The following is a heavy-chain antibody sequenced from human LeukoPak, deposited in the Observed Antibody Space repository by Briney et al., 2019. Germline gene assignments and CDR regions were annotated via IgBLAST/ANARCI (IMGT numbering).Heavy chain of an antibody. V-gene: IGHV3-30*02. CDR2: IRYDGSNK. CDR1: GFTFSSYG. Sequence: GGSLRLSCAASGFTFSSYGMHWVRQAPGKGLEWVAFIRYDGSNKYYADSVKGRFTISRDNSKNTLYLQMNSLRAEDTAVYYCAKDAGYYDSDNYMDVWGKGTTVTVSS. CDR3: AKDAGYYDSDNYMDV. D-gene: IGHD3-22*01. J-gene: IGHJ6*03.